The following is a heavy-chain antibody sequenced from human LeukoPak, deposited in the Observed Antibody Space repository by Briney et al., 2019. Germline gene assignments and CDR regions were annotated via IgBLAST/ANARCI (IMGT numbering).Heavy chain of an antibody. V-gene: IGHV4-39*01. CDR3: ARHEKWLAYDDFDI. J-gene: IGHJ3*02. CDR1: GGSISSSSYY. D-gene: IGHD6-19*01. Sequence: SETLSLTCTVSGGSISSSSYYWGWIRQPPGKGLEWIGSIYYSGSTYYNPSLKSRVTISVDTSKNQFSLKLSSVTAADTAVYYCARHEKWLAYDDFDIWGQGTMVTVSS. CDR2: IYYSGST.